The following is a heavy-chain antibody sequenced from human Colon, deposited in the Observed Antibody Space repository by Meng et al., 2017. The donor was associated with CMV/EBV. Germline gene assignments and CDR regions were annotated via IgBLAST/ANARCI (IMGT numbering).Heavy chain of an antibody. D-gene: IGHD2-15*01. CDR3: VRDGYCTGGSCYRYYGMDV. J-gene: IGHJ6*02. CDR1: GGSVDSNHY. CDR2: VFYSGST. V-gene: IGHV4-59*02. Sequence: GSLRLSCTVSGGSVDSNHYWSWIRQAPGKGLEWIGYVFYSGSTNYNPSLKSRITISIDTSKKQFSLKLSSVTAADTAVYYCVRDGYCTGGSCYRYYGMDVWGQGTTVTVSS.